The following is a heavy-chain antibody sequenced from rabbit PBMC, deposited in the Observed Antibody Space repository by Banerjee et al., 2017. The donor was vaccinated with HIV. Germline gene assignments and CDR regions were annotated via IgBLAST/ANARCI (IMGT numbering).Heavy chain of an antibody. CDR2: IDTGSSGST. J-gene: IGHJ4*01. V-gene: IGHV1S45*01. CDR3: ARDSAGREDFNL. CDR1: GIDFSRYYY. D-gene: IGHD4-1*01. Sequence: QQQLEESGGDLVKPEGSLTLTCTASGIDFSRYYYICWVRQAPGKGLEWIACIDTGSSGSTYYASWAKGRFTISKASSTTVTLQMTSLTAADTATYFCARDSAGREDFNLWGQGTLVTVS.